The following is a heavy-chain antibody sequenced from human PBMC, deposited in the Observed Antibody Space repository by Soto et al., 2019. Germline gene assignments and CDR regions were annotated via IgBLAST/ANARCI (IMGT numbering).Heavy chain of an antibody. CDR3: AAGGGYYSSIDY. CDR2: IVVGSGNT. D-gene: IGHD1-26*01. Sequence: ASVKVSCKASGFTFTSSAVQWVRQARGQRLEGIGWIVVGSGNTNYAQKFQERVTITRDMSTSTAYMELSSLSSEDTAVYYCAAGGGYYSSIDYWGQGTLVTVSS. CDR1: GFTFTSSA. J-gene: IGHJ4*02. V-gene: IGHV1-58*01.